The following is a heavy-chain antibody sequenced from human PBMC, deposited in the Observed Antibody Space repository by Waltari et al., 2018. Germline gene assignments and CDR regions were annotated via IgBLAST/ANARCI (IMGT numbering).Heavy chain of an antibody. V-gene: IGHV3-21*06. J-gene: IGHJ4*02. Sequence: EVQLVESGGGLVKPGGSLRLSCAASGFTFNSYSMNWVRQAPGKGLEWVSSMTSSRYIYYADSVKGRFTISRDNAKNSLYLQMNSLRAEDTAVYYCARDASLLTGYFDYWGQGALVTVSS. CDR1: GFTFNSYS. CDR3: ARDASLLTGYFDY. CDR2: MTSSRYI. D-gene: IGHD3-9*01.